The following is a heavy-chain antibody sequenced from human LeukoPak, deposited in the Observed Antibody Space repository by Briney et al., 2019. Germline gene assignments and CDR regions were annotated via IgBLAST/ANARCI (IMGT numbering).Heavy chain of an antibody. CDR3: ARDITGTTGYYYMDV. V-gene: IGHV1-2*06. J-gene: IGHJ6*03. CDR1: GYTFTGYY. D-gene: IGHD1-7*01. CDR2: INPNSGGT. Sequence: ASVKVSCKASGYTFTGYYVRWVRQAPGQGLEWMGRINPNSGGTNYAQKFQGRVTMTRDTSISTAYMELSRLRSDDTAVYYCARDITGTTGYYYMDVWGKGTTVTVSS.